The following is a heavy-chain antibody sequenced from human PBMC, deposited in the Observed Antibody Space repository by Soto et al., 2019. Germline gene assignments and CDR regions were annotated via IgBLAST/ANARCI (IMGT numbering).Heavy chain of an antibody. CDR3: ARAGGYWYAGGGSRRYFDY. CDR1: GYTFTNYG. D-gene: IGHD2-15*01. CDR2: LSSYTGNT. J-gene: IGHJ4*02. Sequence: QVQLVQSGAEVKKPGASVKVSCKVSGYTFTNYGISWVRQTPGQGLEWMGGLSSYTGNTHYAQKLQGRVTMTTDTSRTTANMTRRCMTSHDTPAYLWARAGGYWYAGGGSRRYFDYWGQGPRVTISS. V-gene: IGHV1-18*01.